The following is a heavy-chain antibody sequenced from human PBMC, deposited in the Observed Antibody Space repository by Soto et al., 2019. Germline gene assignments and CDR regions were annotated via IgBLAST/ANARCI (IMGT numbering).Heavy chain of an antibody. D-gene: IGHD6-19*01. J-gene: IGHJ4*02. CDR3: AREAKGGIAVAGPFDY. V-gene: IGHV3-11*06. Sequence: PGGSLRLSCAASGFTFSDYYMSWIRQAPGKGLEWVSYISSSSSYTNYADSVKGRFTISRDNAKNSLYLQMNSLRAEDTAVYYCAREAKGGIAVAGPFDYWGQGTLVTVSS. CDR2: ISSSSSYT. CDR1: GFTFSDYY.